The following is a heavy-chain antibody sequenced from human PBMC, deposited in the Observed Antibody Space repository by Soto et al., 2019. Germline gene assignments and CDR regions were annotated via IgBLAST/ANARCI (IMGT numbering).Heavy chain of an antibody. Sequence: PSETLSLTCSVSGGSISGNAYFWGWIRQPPGKGLEWIGTSNHSGSAYYNPSLKSRVTISVDASKRQISLKLTSVTAADTAVYYCARVEAWFDPWGQGTLVTVSS. CDR2: SNHSGSA. V-gene: IGHV4-39*01. CDR3: ARVEAWFDP. CDR1: GGSISGNAYF. J-gene: IGHJ5*02.